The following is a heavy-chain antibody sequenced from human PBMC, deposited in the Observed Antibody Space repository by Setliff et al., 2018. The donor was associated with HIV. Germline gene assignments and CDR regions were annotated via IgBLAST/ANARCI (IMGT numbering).Heavy chain of an antibody. V-gene: IGHV3-49*04. D-gene: IGHD3-9*01. CDR3: TRDHRFVDRYPDW. J-gene: IGHJ4*02. Sequence: PGGSLRLSCAASGFTFGDYAMSWVRQAPGKGLEWVGFIRTNARGGATEYAASVIGRFTISRDDSKSIAYLQMSSLKIEDTAVYYCTRDHRFVDRYPDWWGQGTLVTVSS. CDR1: GFTFGDYA. CDR2: IRTNARGGAT.